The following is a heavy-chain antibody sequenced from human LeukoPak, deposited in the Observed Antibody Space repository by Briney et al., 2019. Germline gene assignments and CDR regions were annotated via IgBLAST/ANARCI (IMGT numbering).Heavy chain of an antibody. CDR3: ARKGGGQLVNTRRWFDP. J-gene: IGHJ5*02. V-gene: IGHV4-34*01. Sequence: PSGTLSLTCAIYGGSFSGYYWSWIRQPPGKGLEWIGEIHHSGSTNYNPSLKSRVTISVDTSKKQFSLKLSSVTAADTAVYYCARKGGGQLVNTRRWFDPWGQGTLVTVSS. CDR2: IHHSGST. CDR1: GGSFSGYY. D-gene: IGHD6-13*01.